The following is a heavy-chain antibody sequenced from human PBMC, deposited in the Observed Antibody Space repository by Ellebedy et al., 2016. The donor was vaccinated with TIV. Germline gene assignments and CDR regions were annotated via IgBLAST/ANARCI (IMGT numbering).Heavy chain of an antibody. CDR2: IDPIDSYT. Sequence: PGGSLRLSCQGSGHSFSSYWITRVRQMSGKGLEGMGRIDPIDSYTIYSPSFQGHVSISFDKSVNTAYLQSTSLKASDTAIYYCAPRGNTWDFDLWGRGTLVTVSS. CDR3: APRGNTWDFDL. J-gene: IGHJ2*01. V-gene: IGHV5-10-1*01. CDR1: GHSFSSYW. D-gene: IGHD4-23*01.